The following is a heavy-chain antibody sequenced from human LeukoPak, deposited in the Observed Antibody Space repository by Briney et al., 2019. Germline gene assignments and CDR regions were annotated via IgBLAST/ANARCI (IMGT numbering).Heavy chain of an antibody. J-gene: IGHJ4*02. Sequence: GGSLRLSCETSGFSFSHYGMHWVRQAPGKGLEWVSYISSSSSTIYYADSVKGRFTISRDNAKNSLYLQMNSPRAEDTAVYYCAREKYYYDSSGYYWGQGTLVTVSS. CDR3: AREKYYYDSSGYY. D-gene: IGHD3-22*01. CDR2: ISSSSSTI. V-gene: IGHV3-48*04. CDR1: GFSFSHYG.